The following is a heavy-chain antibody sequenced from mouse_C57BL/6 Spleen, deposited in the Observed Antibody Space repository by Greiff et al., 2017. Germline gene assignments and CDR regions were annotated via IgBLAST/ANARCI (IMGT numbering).Heavy chain of an antibody. Sequence: VQLQQSGAELVKPGASVKISCKASGYAFSSYWMNWVKQRPGKGLEWIGQIYPGDGDTYYNGKFKGKATLTADKSSSTAYMQLISLTSEDSAVYFGASRGSNYWYFDVWGTGTTVTVSS. CDR3: ASRGSNYWYFDV. CDR2: IYPGDGDT. V-gene: IGHV1-80*01. CDR1: GYAFSSYW. J-gene: IGHJ1*03. D-gene: IGHD2-5*01.